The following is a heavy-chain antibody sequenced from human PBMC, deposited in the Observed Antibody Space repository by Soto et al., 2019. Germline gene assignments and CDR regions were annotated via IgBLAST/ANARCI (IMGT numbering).Heavy chain of an antibody. Sequence: QVQLQESGPGLVEPSETLSLTCTVSGGFLSKFYWSWVRQTPEGGLEWIGYMFYSGVANYDPALKSRAAISLDMSTNQLSLKLSSVTAADTAVYYCERLVSEFNGHATTYYFDYWGRGTLGTVSS. J-gene: IGHJ4*02. CDR2: MFYSGVA. D-gene: IGHD2-8*01. V-gene: IGHV4-59*01. CDR1: GGFLSKFY. CDR3: ERLVSEFNGHATTYYFDY.